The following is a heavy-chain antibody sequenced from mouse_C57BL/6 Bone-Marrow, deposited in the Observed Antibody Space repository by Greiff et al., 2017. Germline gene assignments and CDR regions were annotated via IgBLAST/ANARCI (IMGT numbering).Heavy chain of an antibody. D-gene: IGHD1-1*01. CDR2: IDPNSGGT. V-gene: IGHV1-72*01. J-gene: IGHJ1*03. Sequence: QVQLQQSGAELVTPGASVKLSCKASGYTFTSYWMHWVKQRPGRGLEWIGRIDPNSGGTKYNEKFKSKATLTVDKPSSTAYMQLSILTSEDSAVYYCAITTVAWYFYVWGTGTTVTVSS. CDR3: AITTVAWYFYV. CDR1: GYTFTSYW.